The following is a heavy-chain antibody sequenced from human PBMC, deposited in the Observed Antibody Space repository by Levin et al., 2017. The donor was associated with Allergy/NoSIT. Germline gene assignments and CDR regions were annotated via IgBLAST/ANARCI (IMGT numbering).Heavy chain of an antibody. D-gene: IGHD1-26*01. CDR2: TSSDETTK. CDR1: GFAFSSYG. CDR3: AKKLSGTYYEGADY. V-gene: IGHV3-30*18. Sequence: SCAASGFAFSSYGMHWVRQAPGKGLEWVAVTSSDETTKHYADSVKGRFTVSRDNSKNTLYLQMNSLRVEDTAVYYCAKKLSGTYYEGADYWGQGTLVTVSS. J-gene: IGHJ4*02.